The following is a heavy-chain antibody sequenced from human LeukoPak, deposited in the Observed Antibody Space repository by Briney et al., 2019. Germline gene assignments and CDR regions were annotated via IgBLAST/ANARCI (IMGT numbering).Heavy chain of an antibody. J-gene: IGHJ4*02. D-gene: IGHD1-1*01. CDR1: GFTFSSYW. CDR2: IKPDGSQI. CDR3: ARDLNWETY. Sequence: PGGSLRLSCAASGFTFSSYWMTWVRQAPGKGLEWVANIKPDGSQIYYVDSGKGRFTISRDNAKNSLYLQMNSLRAEDTAVYYCARDLNWETYWGQGTLVTVSS. V-gene: IGHV3-7*01.